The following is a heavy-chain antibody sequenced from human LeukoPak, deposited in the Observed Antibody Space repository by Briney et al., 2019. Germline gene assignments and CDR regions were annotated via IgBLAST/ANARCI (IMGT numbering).Heavy chain of an antibody. J-gene: IGHJ4*02. CDR3: ARFNPVWSGYYYYFDY. CDR2: IYHSGST. D-gene: IGHD3-3*01. Sequence: PSETLSLTCAVSGYSISSGYYWGWIRQPPGKGLEWIGSIYHSGSTYYNPSLKSRVTISVDTSKNQFSLKLSSVTAADTAVYYCARFNPVWSGYYYYFDYWGQGTLVTVSS. V-gene: IGHV4-38-2*01. CDR1: GYSISSGYY.